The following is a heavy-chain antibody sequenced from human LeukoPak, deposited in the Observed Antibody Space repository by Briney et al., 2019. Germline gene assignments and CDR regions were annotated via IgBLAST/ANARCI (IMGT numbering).Heavy chain of an antibody. CDR3: ARVMAYSSSWYGHLPEAFDI. V-gene: IGHV1-2*02. Sequence: ASVQVSCKDSGYTFTGYYMHCVRQAPGQGLEWMGWINPNSGGTNYAQKFQGRVTMTRDTCISTAYMELSRLRSDDTAVYYCARVMAYSSSWYGHLPEAFDIWGQGTMVTVSS. J-gene: IGHJ3*02. D-gene: IGHD6-13*01. CDR2: INPNSGGT. CDR1: GYTFTGYY.